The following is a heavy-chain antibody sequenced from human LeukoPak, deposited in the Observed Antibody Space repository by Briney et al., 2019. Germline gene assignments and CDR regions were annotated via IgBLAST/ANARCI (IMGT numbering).Heavy chain of an antibody. CDR1: GNYL. Sequence: GGLRLSSAASGNYLMHWVRQAPGKGLVWVSHINSDGSWTSYADSVKGRFTISKDNAKNTVYLQMNSLRAEDTAVYYCVSFYETYWGRGTLVTVSS. V-gene: IGHV3-74*01. CDR3: VSFYETY. CDR2: INSDGSWT. D-gene: IGHD2/OR15-2a*01. J-gene: IGHJ4*02.